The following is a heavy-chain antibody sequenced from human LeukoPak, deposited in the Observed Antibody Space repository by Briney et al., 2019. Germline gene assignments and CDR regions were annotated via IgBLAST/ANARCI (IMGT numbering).Heavy chain of an antibody. CDR3: ARQTGSGLFILP. CDR2: IYYSGNT. J-gene: IGHJ4*02. V-gene: IGHV4-39*01. Sequence: HPSETLSLTCTVSGVSISSSNSYWGWLRQPPGRGLEWIGSIYYSGNTYYNASLKSKVSISIDTSKNQFSLNLTSVTAADTAVYYCARQTGSGLFILPGGQGTLVTVSS. CDR1: GVSISSSNSY. D-gene: IGHD3/OR15-3a*01.